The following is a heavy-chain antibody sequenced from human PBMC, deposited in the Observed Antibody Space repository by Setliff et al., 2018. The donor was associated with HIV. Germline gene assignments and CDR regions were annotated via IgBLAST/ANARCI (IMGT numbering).Heavy chain of an antibody. D-gene: IGHD3-9*01. CDR3: ARVWGQTYFDWSYYFDY. J-gene: IGHJ4*02. V-gene: IGHV4-38-2*01. CDR1: GYSISSGYY. CDR2: IYHSGST. Sequence: SETLSLTCAVSGYSISSGYYWGWIRQPPGKGLEWIGSIYHSGSTYYNPSLKSRVTISVDTSKNQFSLKLSSVTAADPAVYYCARVWGQTYFDWSYYFDYWGQGTLVTVS.